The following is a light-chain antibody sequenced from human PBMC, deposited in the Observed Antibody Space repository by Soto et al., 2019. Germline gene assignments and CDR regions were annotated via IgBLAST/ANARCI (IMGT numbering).Light chain of an antibody. CDR1: SSDVGGYNY. CDR3: CSYAGNSLWV. V-gene: IGLV2-11*01. Sequence: QSALTQPRSVSGSPGQSVTISCTGTSSDVGGYNYVSWYQQHPGKVPKLMIYDVSKWPSGVPDRFSGSKSGNTASLTISGLQAEDEADYYCCSYAGNSLWVFGGGTKLTVL. CDR2: DVS. J-gene: IGLJ3*02.